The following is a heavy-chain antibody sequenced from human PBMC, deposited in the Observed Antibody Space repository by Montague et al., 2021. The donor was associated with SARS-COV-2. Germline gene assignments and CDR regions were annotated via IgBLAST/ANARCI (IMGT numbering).Heavy chain of an antibody. V-gene: IGHV4-34*01. CDR1: GWSFSTYS. D-gene: IGHD2-2*02. Sequence: SETLSLTCAVPGWSFSTYSLNWIRQPPGKGLELIGEIHHGGSTNYNPSLKSRVTISADTSKNQFSLKLTSVAAADTAVYYCARLGDGVVPSPILGVEPYYSYYYRDVWGEGTAVTVSS. CDR3: ARLGDGVVPSPILGVEPYYSYYYRDV. J-gene: IGHJ6*03. CDR2: IHHGGST.